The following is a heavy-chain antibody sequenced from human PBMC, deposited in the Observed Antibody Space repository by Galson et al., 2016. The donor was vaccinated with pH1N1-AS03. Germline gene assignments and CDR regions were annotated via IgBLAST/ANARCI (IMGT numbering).Heavy chain of an antibody. V-gene: IGHV3-33*01. CDR1: GFTFSTYG. D-gene: IGHD6-13*01. CDR2: IWYDGSYE. CDR3: ARDLGPYSTSWYLLFY. Sequence: SLRLSCAASGFTFSTYGMHWVRQAPGKGLEWVALIWYDGSYEYYADSVKGRFTTTRDNSKNTLYLQMNSLRVDDTAVYYCARDLGPYSTSWYLLFYWGLGTLVTVSS. J-gene: IGHJ4*02.